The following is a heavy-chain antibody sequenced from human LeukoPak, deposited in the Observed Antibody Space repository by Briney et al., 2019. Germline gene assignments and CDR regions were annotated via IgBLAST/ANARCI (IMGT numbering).Heavy chain of an antibody. CDR2: IYYSGST. Sequence: SETLSLTCTVSGGSVSSGSYYWRWIRQPPGKGLEWIGYIYYSGSTNYNPSLKSRVTISVDTSKNQFSLKLSSVTAADTAVYYCARVKGATFDYWGQGTRVTVPS. J-gene: IGHJ4*02. V-gene: IGHV4-61*01. D-gene: IGHD1-26*01. CDR1: GGSVSSGSYY. CDR3: ARVKGATFDY.